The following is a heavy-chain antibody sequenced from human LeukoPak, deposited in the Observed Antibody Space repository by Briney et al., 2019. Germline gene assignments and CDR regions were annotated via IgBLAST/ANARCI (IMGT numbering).Heavy chain of an antibody. D-gene: IGHD6-13*01. CDR1: GGSISSYY. V-gene: IGHV4-59*01. J-gene: IGHJ5*02. Sequence: SETLSLTCTVSGGSISSYYWSWIRQPPGKGLEWLGYMHYSGTTNYNPALKSRVTISVGTSKNQFSLKLSSVTAADTAVYYCAATDIAAAGTWLDPWGQGTLVTVSS. CDR2: MHYSGTT. CDR3: AATDIAAAGTWLDP.